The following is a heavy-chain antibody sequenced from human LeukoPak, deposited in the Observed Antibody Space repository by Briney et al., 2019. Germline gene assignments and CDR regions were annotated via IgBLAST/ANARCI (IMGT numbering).Heavy chain of an antibody. CDR3: ARSPPVAARAFDI. D-gene: IGHD2-15*01. J-gene: IGHJ3*02. CDR1: GGSISGSSSY. V-gene: IGHV4-39*01. CDR2: IYYSGST. Sequence: PSETLSLTCTVSGGSISGSSSYWGWIRQPPGKGLEWIGLIYYSGSTFYNPSLESRVTISVDTSKKQFSLKLRSVTAADTAVYYCARSPPVAARAFDIWGQGTMVTVSS.